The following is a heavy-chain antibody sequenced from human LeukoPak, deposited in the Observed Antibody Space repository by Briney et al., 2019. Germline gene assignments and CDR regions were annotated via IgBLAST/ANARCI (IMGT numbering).Heavy chain of an antibody. J-gene: IGHJ6*02. CDR1: GFTFSSYA. CDR3: ARDSGSSGGYGMDV. CDR2: VSYDGSNK. D-gene: IGHD6-19*01. Sequence: GGSLRLSCAASGFTFSSYAMHWVRQAPGEGLEWVAVVSYDGSNKYYADSVKGRFTISRDNSKNTLYLQMNSLRAEDTAVYYCARDSGSSGGYGMDVWGQGTTVTVSS. V-gene: IGHV3-30*04.